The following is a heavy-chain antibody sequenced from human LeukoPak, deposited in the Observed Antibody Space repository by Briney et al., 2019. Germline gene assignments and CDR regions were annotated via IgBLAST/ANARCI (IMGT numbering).Heavy chain of an antibody. CDR3: ARLVVVPVAAKYDY. J-gene: IGHJ4*02. CDR1: GFTVSNFY. D-gene: IGHD2-2*01. Sequence: PGGSLRLSCAASGFTVSNFYMNWVRQAPGKGLEWVSVIDSGGRTSYADSVKGRFSISRDNFKNTLYLQMNSLRVEDTAVYYCARLVVVPVAAKYDYWGQGTLVTASS. V-gene: IGHV3-66*04. CDR2: IDSGGRT.